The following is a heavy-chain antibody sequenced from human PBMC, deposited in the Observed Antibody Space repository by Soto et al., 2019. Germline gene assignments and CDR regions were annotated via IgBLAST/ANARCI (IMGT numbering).Heavy chain of an antibody. CDR2: ISWNSGSI. Sequence: GGSLRLSCAASGFTFDDYAMHWVRQAPGKGLEWVSGISWNSGSIGYADSVKGRFTISRDNAKNSLYLQMNSLRAEDTALYYCAKSHAYQLLPNWFDPWGQGTLVTVSS. D-gene: IGHD2-2*01. V-gene: IGHV3-9*01. J-gene: IGHJ5*02. CDR1: GFTFDDYA. CDR3: AKSHAYQLLPNWFDP.